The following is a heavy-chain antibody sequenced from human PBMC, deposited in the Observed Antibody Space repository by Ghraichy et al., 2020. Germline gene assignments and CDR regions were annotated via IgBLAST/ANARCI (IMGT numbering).Heavy chain of an antibody. CDR3: AKNPNRGTGSSYDYYYMDV. V-gene: IGHV3-23*01. J-gene: IGHJ6*03. CDR1: GFTFSSYA. Sequence: GGSLRLSCAASGFTFSSYAMSWVRQAPGKGLEWVSAITGSGITTYYADSVKGRFTISRANSKDTLYRQRNSLRVEDTAVYYFAKNPNRGTGSSYDYYYMDVWGNGSTVTVSS. CDR2: ITGSGITT. D-gene: IGHD3-10*01.